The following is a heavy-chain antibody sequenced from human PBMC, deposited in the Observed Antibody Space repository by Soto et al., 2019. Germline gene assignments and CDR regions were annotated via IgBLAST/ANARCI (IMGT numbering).Heavy chain of an antibody. J-gene: IGHJ4*02. Sequence: PSETLSLTCAVYGGSFSGYYWSWIRQQPGEGLEWIGEINHSGSTNYNPSLKSRGTISVDTSKNQFSLKLSSVTAAETAVYYCARARGILTGSTFDYWGQGTLVTVSS. D-gene: IGHD3-9*01. V-gene: IGHV4-34*01. CDR2: INHSGST. CDR1: GGSFSGYY. CDR3: ARARGILTGSTFDY.